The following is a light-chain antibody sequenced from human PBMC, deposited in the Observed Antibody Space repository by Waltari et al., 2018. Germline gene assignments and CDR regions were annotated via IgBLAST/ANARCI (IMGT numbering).Light chain of an antibody. Sequence: EIVLTQSPATLSLSPGETATLSCRASQSFRTYLGWYQQKPGQAPRLLLFDASSRATGIPARFRGTGSGTDFTLTVSDLEPEDFGIYYCQQRSIWPYTFGQGTRLEIK. CDR2: DAS. V-gene: IGKV3-11*01. J-gene: IGKJ2*01. CDR3: QQRSIWPYT. CDR1: QSFRTY.